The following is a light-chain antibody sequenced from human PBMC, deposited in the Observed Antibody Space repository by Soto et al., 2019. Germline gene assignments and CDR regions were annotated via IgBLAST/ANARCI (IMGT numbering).Light chain of an antibody. CDR3: CSYADGSTFVV. V-gene: IGLV7-43*01. CDR2: STT. J-gene: IGLJ1*01. Sequence: QTVVTQEPSLTVSPGGTVTLTCASSTGPVTSDYYPNWFQQKPGQAPRALIYSTTKKHSWTPARFSGSLLGGKAALTLSGVQPEDEADYYCCSYADGSTFVVFGTGTKVTVL. CDR1: TGPVTSDYY.